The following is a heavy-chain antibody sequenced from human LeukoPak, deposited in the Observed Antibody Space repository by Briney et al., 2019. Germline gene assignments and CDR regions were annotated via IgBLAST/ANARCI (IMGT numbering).Heavy chain of an antibody. D-gene: IGHD3-22*01. CDR3: ARERSEYYYDSSGYTYYYYYYMDV. CDR2: IYYSGST. Sequence: SETLSLTCTVSGGSISSHYWSWIRQPPGKGLEWIGYIYYSGSTNYNPSLKSRVTISVDTSKNQFSLKLSSVTAADTAVYYCARERSEYYYDSSGYTYYYYYYMDVWGKGTTVTVSS. CDR1: GGSISSHY. V-gene: IGHV4-59*11. J-gene: IGHJ6*03.